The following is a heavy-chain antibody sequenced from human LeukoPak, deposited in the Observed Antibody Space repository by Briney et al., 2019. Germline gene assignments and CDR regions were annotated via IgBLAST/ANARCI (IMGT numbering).Heavy chain of an antibody. CDR3: ARGGDYGDYGSYYYYYMDV. V-gene: IGHV4-31*03. Sequence: PSETLSLTCTVSGGSISSGGYYWSWIRQHPGKGLEWIGYIYYSGSTYYNPSLKSRVTISVDTSKNQFSLKLSSVTAADTAVYYCARGGDYGDYGSYYYYYMDVWGKGTTVTVSS. D-gene: IGHD4-17*01. CDR1: GGSISSGGYY. CDR2: IYYSGST. J-gene: IGHJ6*03.